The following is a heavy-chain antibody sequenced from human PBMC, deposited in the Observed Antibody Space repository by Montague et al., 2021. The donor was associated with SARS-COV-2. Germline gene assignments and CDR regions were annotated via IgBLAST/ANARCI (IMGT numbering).Heavy chain of an antibody. CDR1: GGPFSGYY. CDR2: ITHSGST. D-gene: IGHD6-13*01. V-gene: IGHV4-34*01. J-gene: IGHJ4*02. CDR3: ARGRYSSSWYGTKYYFDY. Sequence: SQTLSLTCAVYGGPFSGYYWSCIRQPPGKGLEWIGEITHSGSTNYNPSLKSRVTISLDTSTNQFSLKLSSVTAADTAVYYCARGRYSSSWYGTKYYFDYWGQGTLVTVSS.